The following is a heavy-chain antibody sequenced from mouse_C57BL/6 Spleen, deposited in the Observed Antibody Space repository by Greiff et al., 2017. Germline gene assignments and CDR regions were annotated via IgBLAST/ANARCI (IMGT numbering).Heavy chain of an antibody. V-gene: IGHV1-76*01. CDR2: IYPGSGNT. Sequence: VQLQQSGAELVRPGASVKLSCKASGYTFTDYYINWVKQRPGQGLEWIARIYPGSGNTYYNEKFKGKATLTAEKSSSTAYMQLSSLTSEDSAVYFCARWETEDTTVVKEYYFDYWGQGTTLTVSS. D-gene: IGHD1-1*01. J-gene: IGHJ2*01. CDR1: GYTFTDYY. CDR3: ARWETEDTTVVKEYYFDY.